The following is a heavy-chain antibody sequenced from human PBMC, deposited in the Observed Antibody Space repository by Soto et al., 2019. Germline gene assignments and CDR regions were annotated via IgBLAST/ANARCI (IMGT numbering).Heavy chain of an antibody. CDR3: AKGSGYDFWSGYLTYYYYGMDV. Sequence: GGSLRLSCAASGFTFSSYAMSWVRQAPGKGLEWVSAISGSGGSTYYADSVKGRFTISRDNSKNTLYLQMNSLRAEDTAVYYCAKGSGYDFWSGYLTYYYYGMDVWGQGTTVTVSS. D-gene: IGHD3-3*01. V-gene: IGHV3-23*01. CDR2: ISGSGGST. CDR1: GFTFSSYA. J-gene: IGHJ6*02.